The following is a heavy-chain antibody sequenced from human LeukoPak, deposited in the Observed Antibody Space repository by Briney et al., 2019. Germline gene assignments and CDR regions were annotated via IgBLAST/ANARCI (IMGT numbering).Heavy chain of an antibody. J-gene: IGHJ6*03. V-gene: IGHV4-34*01. CDR1: GFTFSRYW. Sequence: GSLRLSCAASGFTFSRYWMSWVRQAPGKGLEWIGEINHSGSTNYNPSLKSRVTISVDTSKNQFSLKLSSVTAADTAVYYCARYTSSSWYYYYYYMDVWGKGTTVTVSS. CDR3: ARYTSSSWYYYYYYMDV. CDR2: INHSGST. D-gene: IGHD6-13*01.